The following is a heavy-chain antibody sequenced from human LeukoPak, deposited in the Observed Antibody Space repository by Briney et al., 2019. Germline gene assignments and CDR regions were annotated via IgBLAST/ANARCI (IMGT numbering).Heavy chain of an antibody. CDR2: IYYSGST. J-gene: IGHJ4*02. CDR3: ARDSYIYSSGWHHFDY. Sequence: SETLSLTCTVSGGSISSSSYYWGWIRQPPGKGLEWIGSIYYSGSTNYNPSLKSRVTISVDTSKNQFSLKLSSVTAADTAVYYCARDSYIYSSGWHHFDYWGQGTLVTVSS. CDR1: GGSISSSSYY. D-gene: IGHD6-19*01. V-gene: IGHV4-39*07.